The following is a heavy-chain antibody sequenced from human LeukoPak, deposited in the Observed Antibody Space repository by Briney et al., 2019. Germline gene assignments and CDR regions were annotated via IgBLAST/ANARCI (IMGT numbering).Heavy chain of an antibody. CDR2: IYSGGST. CDR3: AREGSGYDWYYFDY. Sequence: GGSLRLSCAASGFTVSSNYMSWVRQAPGKGLEWVSVIYSGGSTYYADSVKGRFTTSRDNSKNTLYLQMNSLRAEDTAVYYCAREGSGYDWYYFDYWGQGTLVTVSS. CDR1: GFTVSSNY. J-gene: IGHJ4*02. V-gene: IGHV3-53*01. D-gene: IGHD5-12*01.